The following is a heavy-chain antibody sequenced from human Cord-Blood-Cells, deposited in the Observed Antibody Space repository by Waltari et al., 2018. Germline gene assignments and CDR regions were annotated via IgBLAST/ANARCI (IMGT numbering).Heavy chain of an antibody. CDR3: ASGIAVAGTFGYAFDI. J-gene: IGHJ3*02. CDR1: GYTFTSYY. V-gene: IGHV1-46*01. CDR2: INPSGGST. D-gene: IGHD6-19*01. Sequence: SVKVSCKASGYTFTSYYMHWVRQAPGQGLEWMGIINPSGGSTSYAQKFQGRVTMTRDTSTSTVYMELSSLRSEDTAVYYCASGIAVAGTFGYAFDIWGQGTMVTVSS.